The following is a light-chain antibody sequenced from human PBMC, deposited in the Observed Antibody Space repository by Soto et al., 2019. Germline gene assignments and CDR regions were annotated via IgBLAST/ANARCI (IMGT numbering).Light chain of an antibody. CDR1: SSDVGGYNY. CDR2: DVS. CDR3: SSYTSSSTPNWV. Sequence: QSALTQPASVSGSPGQSITISCTGTSSDVGGYNYVSWYQQHPGKAPKLMIYDVSNRPSGVSNRFSGSKSGNTASLTISGLQAEDEADYHCSSYTSSSTPNWVFGGGTKLTVL. V-gene: IGLV2-14*01. J-gene: IGLJ3*02.